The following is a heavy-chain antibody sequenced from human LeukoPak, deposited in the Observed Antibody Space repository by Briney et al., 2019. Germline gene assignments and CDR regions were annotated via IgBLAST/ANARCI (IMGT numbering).Heavy chain of an antibody. CDR1: GGSISSGGYY. CDR2: IYYSGTT. D-gene: IGHD1-26*01. J-gene: IGHJ4*02. V-gene: IGHV4-31*03. CDR3: ARDVTGGSYFDY. Sequence: SETLSLTCTVSGGSISSGGYYWSWIRQHPGKGLEGIGYIYYSGTTYYNPSLKSRVTMSVDTSKNQFSLKLISMTAADTAVYYCARDVTGGSYFDYWGQGTLVTVSS.